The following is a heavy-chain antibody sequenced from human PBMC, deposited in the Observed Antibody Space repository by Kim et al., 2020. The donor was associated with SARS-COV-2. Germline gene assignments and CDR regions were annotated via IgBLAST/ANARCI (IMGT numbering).Heavy chain of an antibody. CDR3: ARGDYGSGGYYKRGYNWFDP. Sequence: ASVKVSCKASGYTFTSYAMNWVRQAPGQGLEWMGWINTNTGNPTYAQGFTGRFVFSLDTSVSTAYLQISSLKAEDTAVYYCARGDYGSGGYYKRGYNWFDPWGQGTLVTVSS. CDR1: GYTFTSYA. J-gene: IGHJ5*02. D-gene: IGHD3-10*01. CDR2: INTNTGNP. V-gene: IGHV7-4-1*02.